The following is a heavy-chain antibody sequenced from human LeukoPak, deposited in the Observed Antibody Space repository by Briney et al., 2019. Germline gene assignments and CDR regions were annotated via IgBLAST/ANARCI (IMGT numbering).Heavy chain of an antibody. Sequence: GGSLRLSCAASGFTFSIYAMSWVRQAPGKGLEWVSAISGSGGSTYYADSVKGRFTISRDNSKNTLYLQMNSLRAEDTAVYYCAKGYSSSWYVRYFDYWGQGTLVTVSS. J-gene: IGHJ4*02. CDR1: GFTFSIYA. D-gene: IGHD6-13*01. CDR2: ISGSGGST. V-gene: IGHV3-23*01. CDR3: AKGYSSSWYVRYFDY.